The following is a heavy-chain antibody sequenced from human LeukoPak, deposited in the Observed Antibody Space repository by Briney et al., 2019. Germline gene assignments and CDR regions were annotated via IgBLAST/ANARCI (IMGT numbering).Heavy chain of an antibody. J-gene: IGHJ4*02. V-gene: IGHV3-30-3*01. CDR1: GFTFSGYA. D-gene: IGHD3-10*01. CDR3: ARVGYYASGPFSYFDY. Sequence: GRSLRLSCAASGFTFSGYAMHWVRQAPDKGLEWVAVISYDGSNEYYADSVKGRFTISRDNSKNTLYLQMNSLSVEDTAVYYCARVGYYASGPFSYFDYWGQGTLVTVSS. CDR2: ISYDGSNE.